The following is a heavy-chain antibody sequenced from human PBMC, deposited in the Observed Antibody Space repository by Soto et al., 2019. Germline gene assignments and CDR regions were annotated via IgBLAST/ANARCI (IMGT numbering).Heavy chain of an antibody. CDR2: VFYSGST. J-gene: IGHJ4*02. CDR1: GGSIVSGSAY. Sequence: LETLYLSWTVAGGSIVSGSAYGIWIRKPPGKGLEWIGSVFYSGSTYYNPSLKSRVTISVDTSKSQFSLKLSSVAAADTAVYYCARHNLATVWAPSIGYWGQGTLVTVSS. CDR3: ARHNLATVWAPSIGY. V-gene: IGHV4-39*01. D-gene: IGHD3-16*01.